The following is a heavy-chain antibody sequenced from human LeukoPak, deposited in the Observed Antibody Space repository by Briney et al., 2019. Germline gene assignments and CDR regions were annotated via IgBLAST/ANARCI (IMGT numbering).Heavy chain of an antibody. Sequence: PAGSLRLSCAASGFPFSSFAMSWVRQAPGKGLEWVSTISGGGDNTYFADSVKGRFTISRDNSKNTLFLQMVSLRAEDTAVYYCAKFEGALLGNYYMDVWGKGTTVTVSS. CDR1: GFPFSSFA. J-gene: IGHJ6*03. V-gene: IGHV3-23*01. CDR3: AKFEGALLGNYYMDV. CDR2: ISGGGDNT.